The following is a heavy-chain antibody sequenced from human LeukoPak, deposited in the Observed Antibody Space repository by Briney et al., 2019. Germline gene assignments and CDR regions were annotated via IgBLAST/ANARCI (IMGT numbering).Heavy chain of an antibody. CDR2: IIPIFGTA. Sequence: SVKVSCKASGGTFSSYAISWVRQAPGQGLEWMGGIIPIFGTANYAQKFQGRVTITADKSTSTAYMELSSLRSEDTAVYYCTTSIVVVVAALNWFDPWGQGTLVTVSS. CDR1: GGTFSSYA. J-gene: IGHJ5*02. D-gene: IGHD2-15*01. V-gene: IGHV1-69*06. CDR3: TTSIVVVVAALNWFDP.